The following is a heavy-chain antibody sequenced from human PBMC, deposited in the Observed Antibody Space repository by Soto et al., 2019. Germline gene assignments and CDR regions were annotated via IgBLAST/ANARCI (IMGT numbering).Heavy chain of an antibody. CDR1: GGSIRSYY. CDR2: FYYSGSS. V-gene: IGHV4-59*01. CDR3: AREDDDYGLDS. J-gene: IGHJ4*02. Sequence: SETLSLTCTVSGGSIRSYYWNWIRQPPGKGLEWIGYFYYSGSSNYNPSLKSRVTISVDTSKNQFSLKLSSVTAADTAVYYCAREDDDYGLDSWGLGTLVTVSS. D-gene: IGHD4-17*01.